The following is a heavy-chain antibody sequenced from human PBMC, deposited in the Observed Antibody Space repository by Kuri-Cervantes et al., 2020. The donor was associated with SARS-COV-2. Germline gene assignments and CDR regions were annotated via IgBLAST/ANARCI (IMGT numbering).Heavy chain of an antibody. CDR3: ARISYDFWSGYTGFDY. CDR2: IFSNDEK. J-gene: IGHJ4*02. D-gene: IGHD3-3*01. Sequence: SGPTLVKPTETLTLTCTVSGFSLSNARMGVSWIRQPPGKALEWLAHIFSNDEKSYSTSLKSRLTISKDTSKSQVVLTMTNMDPVDTATYYCARISYDFWSGYTGFDYWGQGTLVTVSS. CDR1: GFSLSNARMG. V-gene: IGHV2-26*01.